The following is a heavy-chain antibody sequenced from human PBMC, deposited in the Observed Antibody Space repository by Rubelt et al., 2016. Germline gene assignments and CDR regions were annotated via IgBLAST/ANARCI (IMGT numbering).Heavy chain of an antibody. CDR1: GGTFSSYA. CDR2: IIPILGTA. D-gene: IGHD3-22*01. V-gene: IGHV1-69*06. Sequence: QVQLVQSGAEVKKPGSSVKVSCKASGGTFSSYAISWVRQAPGQGLEWMGGIIPILGTANYAQKFQGRVTITAEKSTSTAYMGLSSLRSEDTAVYYCARDLVGVVITTHDAFDIWGQGTMVTVSS. J-gene: IGHJ3*02. CDR3: ARDLVGVVITTHDAFDI.